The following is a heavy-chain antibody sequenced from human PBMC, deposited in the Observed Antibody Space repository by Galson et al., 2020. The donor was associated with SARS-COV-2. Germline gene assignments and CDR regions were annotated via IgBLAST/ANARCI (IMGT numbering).Heavy chain of an antibody. CDR2: ISGSGGST. CDR1: GFTFSSYA. J-gene: IGHJ4*02. V-gene: IGHV3-23*01. Sequence: GGSLRLSCAASGFTFSSYAMSWVRQAPGKGLEWVSAISGSGGSTYYADSVKGRFTISRDNSKTTLYLQMNSLRAEDTAVYYCARGRGRSGWYRLFDYWGQGTLVTVSS. CDR3: ARGRGRSGWYRLFDY. D-gene: IGHD6-19*01.